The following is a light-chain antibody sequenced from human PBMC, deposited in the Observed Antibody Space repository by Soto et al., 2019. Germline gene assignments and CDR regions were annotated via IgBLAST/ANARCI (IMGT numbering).Light chain of an antibody. CDR2: GHN. V-gene: IGLV1-44*01. Sequence: QSVLTQPPSASGTPGQRVTISCSGSSSSIGSNTVNWYQQLPGTAPKLLIYGHNQRPSGVPDRFSGSKSGTSASLAISGLQPEDEADYYCAGWDDSLNGRVFGGGTKLTVL. J-gene: IGLJ2*01. CDR3: AGWDDSLNGRV. CDR1: SSSIGSNT.